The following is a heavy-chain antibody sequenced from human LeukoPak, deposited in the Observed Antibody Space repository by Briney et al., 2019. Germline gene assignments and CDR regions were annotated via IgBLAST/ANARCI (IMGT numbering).Heavy chain of an antibody. CDR1: GFTFSSYS. CDR2: ISSSSSTI. J-gene: IGHJ4*02. CDR3: AKDLKYSSSPKYFEY. Sequence: GGSLRLSCAASGFTFSSYSMNWVRQAPGKGLEWVSYISSSSSTIYYADSVKGRFTISRDNSKNTLYLQMNSLRAEDTAVYYCAKDLKYSSSPKYFEYWGQGNPVTVSS. V-gene: IGHV3-48*01. D-gene: IGHD6-6*01.